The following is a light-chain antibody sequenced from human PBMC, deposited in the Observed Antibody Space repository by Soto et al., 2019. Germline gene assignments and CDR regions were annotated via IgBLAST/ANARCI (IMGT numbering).Light chain of an antibody. J-gene: IGLJ1*01. CDR3: ASYTTSSTYV. CDR1: SSDVGGYSY. V-gene: IGLV2-14*01. CDR2: DVS. Sequence: QSLLTQPASVSGSPGQSIAISCTGTSSDVGGYSYVSWYQQQPGKAPKLVISDVSNRPSGVSDRFSGSKSGNTASLTISGLQTEDEADYYCASYTTSSTYVFGTGTKVTV.